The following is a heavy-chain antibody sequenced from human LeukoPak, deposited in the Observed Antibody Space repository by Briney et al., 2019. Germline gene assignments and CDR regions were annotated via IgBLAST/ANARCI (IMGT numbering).Heavy chain of an antibody. J-gene: IGHJ4*02. CDR2: IYTSGST. V-gene: IGHV4-4*09. CDR1: GGSISSYY. D-gene: IGHD5-24*01. CDR3: ARGGRWLEY. Sequence: SETLSLTCTVSGGSISSYYWSWIRQPPGKGLEWIGYIYTSGSTNYNPSLKSRVTISVDTSKNQFSLKLSSVAAADTAVYYCARGGRWLEYWGQGTLVTVSS.